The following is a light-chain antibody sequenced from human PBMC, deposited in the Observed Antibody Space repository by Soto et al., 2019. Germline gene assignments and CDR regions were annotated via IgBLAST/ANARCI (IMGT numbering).Light chain of an antibody. CDR1: QSVSSSY. CDR3: QQYGSCPRT. J-gene: IGKJ4*01. Sequence: EIVLTQSPATLSLSPGERATLSCWASQSVSSSYLAWYQQKPGLAPRLLIYDASSRATGIPERFSGSGSGRDFSLTISILESEDFAVYYCQQYGSCPRTFGGWTKVEI. CDR2: DAS. V-gene: IGKV3D-20*01.